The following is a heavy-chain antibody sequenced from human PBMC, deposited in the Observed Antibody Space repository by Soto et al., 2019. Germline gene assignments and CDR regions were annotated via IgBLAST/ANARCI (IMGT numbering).Heavy chain of an antibody. Sequence: QVQLVQYGAEVKKPWSSVKVSCKASGGTFSSYAISWVRQAPGQGLEWMGGIIPIFGTANYAQTFQGSVTITADKSTSTAYMELSSLSSEDTAVYYCARSRGFGDSSLDYWGQGTLVNVSS. D-gene: IGHD3-22*01. CDR2: IIPIFGTA. J-gene: IGHJ4*02. CDR1: GGTFSSYA. CDR3: ARSRGFGDSSLDY. V-gene: IGHV1-69*06.